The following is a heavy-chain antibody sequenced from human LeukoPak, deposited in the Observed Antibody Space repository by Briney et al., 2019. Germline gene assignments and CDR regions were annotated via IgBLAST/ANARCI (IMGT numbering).Heavy chain of an antibody. CDR1: GESFSGYY. J-gene: IGHJ5*02. CDR3: ARGGRGLSAARRFKPGNWFDP. D-gene: IGHD2-2*01. V-gene: IGHV4-34*01. CDR2: INHRGGT. Sequence: PSETLPLTCAVYGESFSGYYWSWIRQPPGKGLGWIGEINHRGGTNYNPSLKSRVTISVDTTKNQFSLTLRSMTAADTAMYYCARGGRGLSAARRFKPGNWFDPWGQGILVTVSS.